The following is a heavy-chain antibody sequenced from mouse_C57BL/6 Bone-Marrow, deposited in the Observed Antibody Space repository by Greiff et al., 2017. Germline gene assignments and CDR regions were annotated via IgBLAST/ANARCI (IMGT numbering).Heavy chain of an antibody. CDR3: ARGPLHGSSYVFAY. CDR2: ISSGGSYT. V-gene: IGHV5-6*01. J-gene: IGHJ3*01. D-gene: IGHD1-1*01. Sequence: EVKLVESGGDLVKPGGSLKLSCAASGFTFSSYGMSWVRQTPDKRLEWVATISSGGSYTYYPDSVKGRFTISRDNAKNTLYLQMSSLKSEDTAMYYCARGPLHGSSYVFAYWGQGTLVTVSA. CDR1: GFTFSSYG.